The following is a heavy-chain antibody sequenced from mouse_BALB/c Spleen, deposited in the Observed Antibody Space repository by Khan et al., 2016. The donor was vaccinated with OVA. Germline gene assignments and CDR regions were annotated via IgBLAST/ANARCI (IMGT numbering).Heavy chain of an antibody. CDR1: GFTFSSYG. D-gene: IGHD1-2*01. Sequence: EVQLVESGGDLVKPGGSLKLSCAASGFTFSSYGMSWVRQTPDKRLEWVATISSGGHYTYFPDSVRGRFTISRNNAKHTLSLQMSSLKSEDTAMYYCASSITTTNGDYCAMDYWGQGTSVTVSS. V-gene: IGHV5-6*01. CDR3: ASSITTTNGDYCAMDY. CDR2: ISSGGHYT. J-gene: IGHJ4*01.